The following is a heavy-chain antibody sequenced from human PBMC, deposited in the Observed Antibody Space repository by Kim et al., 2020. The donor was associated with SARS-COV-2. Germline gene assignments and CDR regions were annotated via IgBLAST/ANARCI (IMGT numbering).Heavy chain of an antibody. V-gene: IGHV4-59*01. D-gene: IGHD6-13*01. CDR2: IYYSGST. Sequence: SETLSLTCTVSGGPISSYYWSWIRQPPGKGLEWIGYIYYSGSTNYNPSLKSRVTISVDTSKNQFSLKLSSVTAADTAVYYCASGIIAAAGGNWFDPWGQG. CDR3: ASGIIAAAGGNWFDP. J-gene: IGHJ5*02. CDR1: GGPISSYY.